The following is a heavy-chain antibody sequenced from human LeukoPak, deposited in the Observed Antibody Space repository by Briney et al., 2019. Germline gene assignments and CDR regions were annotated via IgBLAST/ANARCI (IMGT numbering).Heavy chain of an antibody. CDR3: ARVSSMSGFYMDV. Sequence: GGSLRLSCAASGFTFSSYGMHWVRQAPGKGLEWVAVIWYDGSNKYYADSVKGRFTISRDNSKNTLYLQMNSLGAEDTAVYYCARVSSMSGFYMDVWGKGTTVTVSS. CDR2: IWYDGSNK. D-gene: IGHD6-13*01. J-gene: IGHJ6*03. V-gene: IGHV3-33*01. CDR1: GFTFSSYG.